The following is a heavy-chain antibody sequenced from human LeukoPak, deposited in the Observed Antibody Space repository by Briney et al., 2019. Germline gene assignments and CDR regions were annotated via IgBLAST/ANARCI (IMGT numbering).Heavy chain of an antibody. J-gene: IGHJ4*02. CDR2: IWYDGSNK. CDR1: GFTFDSYG. D-gene: IGHD3-3*01. V-gene: IGHV3-33*01. Sequence: GGSLRLSCAASGFTFDSYGMHWVRRAPGKGLEWAAAIWYDGSNKYYADSVKGRFTISRDNSKNTVYLQMNSLRAEDTAVYYCARVAGFGVVNHNHYFDYWGQGTLVTVSS. CDR3: ARVAGFGVVNHNHYFDY.